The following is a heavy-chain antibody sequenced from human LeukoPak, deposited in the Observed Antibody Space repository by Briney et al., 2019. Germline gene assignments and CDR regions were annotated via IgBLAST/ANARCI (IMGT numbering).Heavy chain of an antibody. CDR1: GYSFTSYW. V-gene: IGHV5-51*01. D-gene: IGHD6-13*01. CDR3: ARGGSSSWYDDYYYYMDV. CDR2: IYPGDSDT. Sequence: GESLQISCKGSGYSFTSYWIGWVRQMPGKGLEWMGIIYPGDSDTRYSPSFQGQVTISADKSISTAYLQWSSLKASDTAMYYCARGGSSSWYDDYYYYMDVWGKGTTVTVSS. J-gene: IGHJ6*03.